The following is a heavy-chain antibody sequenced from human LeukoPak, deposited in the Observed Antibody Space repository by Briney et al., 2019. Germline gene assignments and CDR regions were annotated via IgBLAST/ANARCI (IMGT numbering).Heavy chain of an antibody. V-gene: IGHV3-49*03. CDR2: IRSKAYGGTT. CDR1: EFTFGDYA. Sequence: GGSLRLSCTASEFTFGDYAMSWFRQAPGKGLEWVGFIRSKAYGGTTEYAASVKGRFTISRDDSKSIAYLQMNSLKTEDTAVYYCTRDLQPGWGGWSSGGPDYWGQGTLVTVSS. CDR3: TRDLQPGWGGWSSGGPDY. J-gene: IGHJ4*02. D-gene: IGHD2-15*01.